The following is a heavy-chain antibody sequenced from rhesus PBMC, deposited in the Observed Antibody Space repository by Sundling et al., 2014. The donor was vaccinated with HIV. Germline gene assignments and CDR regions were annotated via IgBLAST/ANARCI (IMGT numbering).Heavy chain of an antibody. J-gene: IGHJ4*01. CDR1: GGSISGGYG. CDR3: ASGPYEVDYGYYSTHQGYFDY. D-gene: IGHD3-9*01. V-gene: IGHV4-76*01. CDR2: IYSSSGNT. Sequence: QVQLQESGPAVVKPSETLSLTCAVSGGSISGGYGWGWIRQPPGKGLEWIGSIYSSSGNTYYNPSLKSRVTISTDTSKNQFSLKLSSVTAADTAVYYCASGPYEVDYGYYSTHQGYFDYWGQGVLVTVSS.